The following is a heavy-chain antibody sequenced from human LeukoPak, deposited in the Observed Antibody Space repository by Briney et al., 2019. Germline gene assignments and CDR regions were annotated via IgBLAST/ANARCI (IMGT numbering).Heavy chain of an antibody. J-gene: IGHJ4*02. D-gene: IGHD2-15*01. CDR3: ARGPASVVAPSYYFHY. CDR2: INHSGST. CDR1: GGSFSGNY. Sequence: SETLSLTCAVYGGSFSGNYWSWIRQPPGRGLEWIGEINHSGSTNYNPSLKSRVTISVDTSKNQFSLKLSSVTAADTAVYYCARGPASVVAPSYYFHYWGQGTLVTVSS. V-gene: IGHV4-34*01.